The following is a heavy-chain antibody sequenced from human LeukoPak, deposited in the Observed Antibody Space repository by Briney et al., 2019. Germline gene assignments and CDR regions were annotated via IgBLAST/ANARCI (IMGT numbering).Heavy chain of an antibody. V-gene: IGHV3-30*02. CDR3: AKDMVKIVVVPAGHFDY. J-gene: IGHJ4*02. D-gene: IGHD2-2*01. Sequence: GGSLRLSCAASGFTFSSYGMHWVRQAPGKGLEWVAFIRYDGSNKYYADSVKGRFTISRDNSKNTLYLQMNSLRAEDTAVYYCAKDMVKIVVVPAGHFDYWGQGTLVTVSS. CDR1: GFTFSSYG. CDR2: IRYDGSNK.